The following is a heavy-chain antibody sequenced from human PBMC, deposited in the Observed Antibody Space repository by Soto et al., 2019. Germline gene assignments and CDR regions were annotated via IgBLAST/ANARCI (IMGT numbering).Heavy chain of an antibody. CDR1: GFTFTSHA. CDR3: ARERGEYTSGWYDY. Sequence: EVQLVESGGGLVQPGGSLRLSCAASGFTFTSHAIHWVRQAPGKGLEYVSSMTSNGDRADYANSVKGRFTVSRDESKNTLYLQMDSPRTEDMAVYYCARERGEYTSGWYDYWGQGTLVTVSS. J-gene: IGHJ4*02. CDR2: MTSNGDRA. V-gene: IGHV3-64*01. D-gene: IGHD6-19*01.